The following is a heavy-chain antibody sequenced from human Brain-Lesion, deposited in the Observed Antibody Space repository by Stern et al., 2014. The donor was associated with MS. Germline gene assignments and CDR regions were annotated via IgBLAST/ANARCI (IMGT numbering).Heavy chain of an antibody. V-gene: IGHV4-61*02. CDR1: GGSISSGGYY. D-gene: IGHD2-2*01. CDR3: ARGRVVPGFQYYATDV. J-gene: IGHJ6*02. Sequence: MQLVESGPGLVKPSQTLSLSCTVSGGSISSGGYYWSWIRQPAGKGLEWIGRIFNSGSNSYNPSLKSRVTISIDTSKTQFSLRLNSMTAADTAVYYCARGRVVPGFQYYATDVWGQGTTVIVSS. CDR2: IFNSGSN.